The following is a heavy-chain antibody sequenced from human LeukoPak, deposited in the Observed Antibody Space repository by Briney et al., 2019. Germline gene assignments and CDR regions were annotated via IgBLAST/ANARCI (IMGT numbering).Heavy chain of an antibody. CDR3: ARGDGDYWYFDY. D-gene: IGHD4-17*01. J-gene: IGHJ4*02. Sequence: GGSLRLSCAASGFTFSSYSMNWVRQAPGKGLEWVSSISSSSSYIYYADSVKGRFTISRDNAKNSLYLQMNSLRAEDTAVYYCARGDGDYWYFDYWGQGTLVTVSS. V-gene: IGHV3-21*01. CDR1: GFTFSSYS. CDR2: ISSSSSYI.